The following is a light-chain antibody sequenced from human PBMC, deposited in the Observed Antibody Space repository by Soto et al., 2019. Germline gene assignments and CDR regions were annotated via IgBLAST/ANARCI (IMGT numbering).Light chain of an antibody. J-gene: IGKJ4*01. CDR3: QQCRNWPLT. Sequence: EIVLTQSPGTLSLSPGEGATLSCRAGQSVSSTYLAWYQQKPGQAPRLLIYGASSRASGIPDRFSGSGSGTDFILSINRLESEDLAVYFCQQCRNWPLTFGGGTKV. V-gene: IGKV3D-20*02. CDR2: GAS. CDR1: QSVSSTY.